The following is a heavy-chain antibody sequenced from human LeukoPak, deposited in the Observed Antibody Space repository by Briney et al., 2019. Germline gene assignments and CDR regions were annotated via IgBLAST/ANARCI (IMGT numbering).Heavy chain of an antibody. Sequence: GGSLRLSCAASGFTFSNYGMHWVRQAPGKGLEWVAFIRYDGDAKFYADSVKGRFTVSRDNSKDTLSVQMSSLRAEGTAVYYGAKVLSRFSFGGVIGRNKSYANNALDFWGKGTTVTVS. CDR1: GFTFSNYG. CDR3: AKVLSRFSFGGVIGRNKSYANNALDF. J-gene: IGHJ6*03. V-gene: IGHV3-30*02. D-gene: IGHD3-16*02. CDR2: IRYDGDAK.